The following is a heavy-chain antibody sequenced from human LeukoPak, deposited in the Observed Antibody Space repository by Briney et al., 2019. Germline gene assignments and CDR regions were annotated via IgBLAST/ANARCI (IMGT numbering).Heavy chain of an antibody. CDR2: LSGSGTIS. CDR3: AKSAAGTFYYYMDV. Sequence: GGSLRLSCEASGFTFSRYAMNWVRQAPGKGLEWVSALSGSGTISFYADSVKGRFTISRDNSKNTLFLQMNSLRAEDTAVYYCAKSAAGTFYYYMDVWGKGTTVTVSS. V-gene: IGHV3-23*01. CDR1: GFTFSRYA. J-gene: IGHJ6*03. D-gene: IGHD6-13*01.